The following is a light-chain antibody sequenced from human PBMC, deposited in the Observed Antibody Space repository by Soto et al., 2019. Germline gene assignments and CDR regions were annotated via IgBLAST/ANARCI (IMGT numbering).Light chain of an antibody. J-gene: IGKJ5*01. CDR2: GAS. Sequence: EIVLTQSPGTLSLSPGERATLSCRASQSVSNKYLAWYQQKSGQAPRLLISGASSRATGIPDRFSGSGSGTDFTLTISRLEPEDFAVYYCQRYGSSPPITFGQGTRLEIK. CDR1: QSVSNKY. V-gene: IGKV3-20*01. CDR3: QRYGSSPPIT.